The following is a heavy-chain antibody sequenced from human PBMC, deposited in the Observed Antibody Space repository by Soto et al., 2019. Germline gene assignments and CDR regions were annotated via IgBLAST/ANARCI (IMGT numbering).Heavy chain of an antibody. CDR1: GGSISSSNW. J-gene: IGHJ4*02. CDR2: IYHSGST. V-gene: IGHV4-4*02. Sequence: SETLSLTCAVSGGSISSSNWWSWVRQPPGKGLEWIGEIYHSGSTNYNPSLKSRVTISVDKSKNQFSLKLSSVTAADTAVYYLASRPRLIAAVGTNPIFDYRGRRTRATFSS. CDR3: ASRPRLIAAVGTNPIFDY. D-gene: IGHD6-13*01.